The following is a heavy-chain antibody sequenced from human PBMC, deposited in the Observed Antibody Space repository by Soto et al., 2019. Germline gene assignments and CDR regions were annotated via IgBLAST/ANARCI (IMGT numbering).Heavy chain of an antibody. Sequence: QVQLVQSGGEVKKPGASVTVSCKASGYTFINYHITWVRQAPGQGLEWMAWINTYNGMTDYAQRFQGRVTMTRDISTSTAYMELRNLGSDDTAVYFCAKSPRGEMATDWGQGILVTVSS. D-gene: IGHD5-12*01. CDR3: AKSPRGEMATD. V-gene: IGHV1-18*01. J-gene: IGHJ4*02. CDR1: GYTFINYH. CDR2: INTYNGMT.